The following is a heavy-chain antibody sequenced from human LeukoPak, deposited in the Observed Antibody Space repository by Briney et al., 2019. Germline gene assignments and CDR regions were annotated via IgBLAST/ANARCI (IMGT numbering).Heavy chain of an antibody. Sequence: SETLSLTCSVSGGSVTSGSHYWIWIRQPPGKGLEWIGSIHYYENTYSNPSLKSRVSMSIDTSKNQFSLNLSSVSAADTAVFYCATTFSDILTPSYVFDFWGRGSLVTVSS. CDR3: ATTFSDILTPSYVFDF. CDR2: IHYYENT. J-gene: IGHJ4*01. V-gene: IGHV4-39*01. CDR1: GGSVTSGSHY. D-gene: IGHD3-9*01.